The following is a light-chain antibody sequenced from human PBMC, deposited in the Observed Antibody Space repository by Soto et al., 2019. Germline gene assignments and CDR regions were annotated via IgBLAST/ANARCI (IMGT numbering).Light chain of an antibody. CDR2: DAS. CDR3: QQYGRPVT. V-gene: IGKV3-20*01. CDR1: QSVSSNS. Sequence: EIVLTQSPGTLSLSPGERATLSCRASQSVSSNSLAWYQQKPGQAPRLLIYDASRRATGIPGRFSGSGSGTDFTLTISRLEPEDFAVYYCQQYGRPVTFGGGTKV. J-gene: IGKJ4*01.